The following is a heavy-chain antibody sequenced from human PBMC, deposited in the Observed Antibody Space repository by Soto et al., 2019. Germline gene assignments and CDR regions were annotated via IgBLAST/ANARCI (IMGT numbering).Heavy chain of an antibody. D-gene: IGHD2-2*01. CDR2: ISGSGGST. CDR3: AKDRGIVVVPAKLSDY. J-gene: IGHJ4*02. Sequence: GGFMRLSWGASGFTFRSHAMSWVRQAPGKGLEWVSAISGSGGSTYYADSVKGRFTISRDNSKNTLYLQMNSLRAEDTAVYYCAKDRGIVVVPAKLSDYWGQGTLVTVSS. V-gene: IGHV3-23*01. CDR1: GFTFRSHA.